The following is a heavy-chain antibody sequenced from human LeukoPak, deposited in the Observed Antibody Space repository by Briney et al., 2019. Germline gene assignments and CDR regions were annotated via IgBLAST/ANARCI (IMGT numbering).Heavy chain of an antibody. V-gene: IGHV1-69*05. J-gene: IGHJ4*02. CDR1: GCTFSSYG. Sequence: SVKVSCKASGCTFSSYGISWVRQAPGQGLEWMGGIIPIFGTANYAQKFQGRVTITTDKSTSTAYMELSSLRSEDTAVYYCARESGYDSSGYSDYWGQGTLVTVCS. CDR2: IIPIFGTA. CDR3: ARESGYDSSGYSDY. D-gene: IGHD3-22*01.